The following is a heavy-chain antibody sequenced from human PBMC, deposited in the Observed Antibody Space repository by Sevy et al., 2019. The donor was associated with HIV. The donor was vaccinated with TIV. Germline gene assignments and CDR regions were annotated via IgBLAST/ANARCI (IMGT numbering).Heavy chain of an antibody. J-gene: IGHJ3*02. V-gene: IGHV3-23*01. CDR2: ISGSGGST. CDR1: GFTFSSYA. D-gene: IGHD3-22*01. Sequence: GGSLRLSCAASGFTFSSYAMSWDRQAPGKGLEWVSAISGSGGSTYYADSVKGRFTISRDNSKNTLYLQMNSLRAEDTAVYYCANSPRYYYDSSGYYFQPAFDIWGQGTMVTVSS. CDR3: ANSPRYYYDSSGYYFQPAFDI.